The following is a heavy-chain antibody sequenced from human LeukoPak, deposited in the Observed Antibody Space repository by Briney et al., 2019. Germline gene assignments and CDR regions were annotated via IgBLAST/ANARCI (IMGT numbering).Heavy chain of an antibody. D-gene: IGHD6-13*01. V-gene: IGHV4-4*07. CDR3: AREGRTSSWYVRSSAEYFQH. Sequence: PETLSLTCTVSGGSISSYYWTWIRQPAGKGLEWIGRIYTTGSTNYNPSLKSRVTMSVDTSENQFSLKLSSVTAADTAVYYCAREGRTSSWYVRSSAEYFQHWGQGTLVTVSS. CDR1: GGSISSYY. CDR2: IYTTGST. J-gene: IGHJ1*01.